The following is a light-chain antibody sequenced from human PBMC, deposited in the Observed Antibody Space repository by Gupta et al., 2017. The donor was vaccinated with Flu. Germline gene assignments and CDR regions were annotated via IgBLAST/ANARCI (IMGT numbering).Light chain of an antibody. CDR1: SSDIGAYNS. CDR3: NSYKSTKTVGL. J-gene: IGLJ3*02. Sequence: QSALPHPASVSGSPVPSITISCTGTSSDIGAYNSVSWYQQHPGKAPKLLIYEVSNRPSGVSERFSGSKSGNTASLTITGLQAEDEADYYCNSYKSTKTVGLFGGGTQLTVL. CDR2: EVS. V-gene: IGLV2-14*01.